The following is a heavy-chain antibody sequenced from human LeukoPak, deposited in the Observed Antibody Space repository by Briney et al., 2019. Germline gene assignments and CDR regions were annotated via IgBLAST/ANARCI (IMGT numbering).Heavy chain of an antibody. Sequence: SETLSLTCAVSGVSISSGGYSWRWIRQPPGKGLEWIGYIYHSGSTYYNPSLKSRVTISVDRSKNQFSLKLSSVTGADTAVYYCARVVGLEWLYRYFDLWGRGTLVTVSS. CDR3: ARVVGLEWLYRYFDL. V-gene: IGHV4-30-2*01. J-gene: IGHJ2*01. D-gene: IGHD3-3*01. CDR1: GVSISSGGYS. CDR2: IYHSGST.